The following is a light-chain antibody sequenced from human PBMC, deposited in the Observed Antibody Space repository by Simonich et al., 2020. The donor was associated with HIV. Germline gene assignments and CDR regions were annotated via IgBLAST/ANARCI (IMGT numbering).Light chain of an antibody. CDR2: VGS. CDR3: NSYTSSITLV. Sequence: QSALTQPASVSGSPGQSITISCTGPSSDVGNYNLVSWYQQHPGKAPKLMIYVGSRRPSGVSNRFSASKSGNTASLTISGLQAEDEADYYCNSYTSSITLVFGGGTKLTVL. CDR1: SSDVGNYNL. J-gene: IGLJ2*01. V-gene: IGLV2-14*02.